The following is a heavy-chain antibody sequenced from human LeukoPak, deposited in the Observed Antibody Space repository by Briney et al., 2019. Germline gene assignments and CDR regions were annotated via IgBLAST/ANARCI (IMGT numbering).Heavy chain of an antibody. D-gene: IGHD5-24*01. V-gene: IGHV3-7*04. CDR3: ARVNYDAFDI. J-gene: IGHJ3*02. CDR1: GFTVSSNY. Sequence: GGSLRLSCAASGFTVSSNYMSWVRQAPGKGLEWVASIKQDGSEKFYVDSVKGRFTISTDNAKNSLYLQMNSLRAEDTAVYYCARVNYDAFDIWGQGTMVTVSS. CDR2: IKQDGSEK.